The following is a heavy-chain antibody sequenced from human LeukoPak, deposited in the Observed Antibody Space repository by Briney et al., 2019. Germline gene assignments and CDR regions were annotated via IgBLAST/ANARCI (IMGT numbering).Heavy chain of an antibody. V-gene: IGHV3-30-3*01. D-gene: IGHD4-11*01. J-gene: IGHJ4*02. CDR3: ARRWHYSLDY. CDR2: ISYDGSNK. CDR1: GFTFSSYA. Sequence: PGGSLRLSCAASGFTFSSYAMHWVRQAPGKGLEWVAVISYDGSNKYYADSVKGRFTISRDNSKNTLYLQMNSLRAEDTAVYYCARRWHYSLDYWGQGTLVTVSS.